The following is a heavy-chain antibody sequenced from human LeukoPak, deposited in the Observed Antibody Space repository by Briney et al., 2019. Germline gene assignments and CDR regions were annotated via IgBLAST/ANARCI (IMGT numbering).Heavy chain of an antibody. V-gene: IGHV4-59*01. J-gene: IGHJ3*02. Sequence: PGGSLRLSCAASGFTFSNAWMSWVRQAPGKGLEWIGYIYYSGSTNYNPSLKSRVTISVDTSKNQFSLKLSSVTAADTAVYYCARLNRGYRDAFDIWGQGTMVTVSS. CDR3: ARLNRGYRDAFDI. CDR1: GFTFSNAW. D-gene: IGHD3-22*01. CDR2: IYYSGST.